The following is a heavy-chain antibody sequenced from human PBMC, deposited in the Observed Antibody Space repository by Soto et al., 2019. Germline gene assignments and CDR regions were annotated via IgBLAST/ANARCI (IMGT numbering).Heavy chain of an antibody. CDR1: GFTFDDYA. CDR3: AKGRGGYSSGWYRGNY. J-gene: IGHJ4*02. D-gene: IGHD6-19*01. CDR2: ISWNSGSI. Sequence: GGSLRLSCAASGFTFDDYAMHWVRQAPGKGLEWVSGISWNSGSIGYADSVKGRFTISRDNAKNSLYLQMNSLRAEDTALYYCAKGRGGYSSGWYRGNYWGQGTLVTVSS. V-gene: IGHV3-9*01.